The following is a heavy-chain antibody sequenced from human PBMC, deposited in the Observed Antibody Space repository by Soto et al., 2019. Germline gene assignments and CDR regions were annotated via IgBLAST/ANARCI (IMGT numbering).Heavy chain of an antibody. Sequence: GGSLRLSCAASGFTFSSYAMSWVRQAPGKGLEWVSAISGSGGSTYYADSVKGRFTISRDNSKNTLYLQMNSLRAEDTAVYYCAKGDCSYSSSCSPFDYWGQGTLVTVSS. J-gene: IGHJ4*02. CDR2: ISGSGGST. V-gene: IGHV3-23*01. CDR3: AKGDCSYSSSCSPFDY. D-gene: IGHD6-13*01. CDR1: GFTFSSYA.